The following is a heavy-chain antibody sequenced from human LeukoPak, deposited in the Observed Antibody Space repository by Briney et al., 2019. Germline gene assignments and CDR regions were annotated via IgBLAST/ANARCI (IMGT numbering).Heavy chain of an antibody. J-gene: IGHJ4*02. V-gene: IGHV3-30*04. D-gene: IGHD5-24*01. CDR3: AKEIIGRGEMATDDH. Sequence: PGGSLRLSCAASGFTFSRYPMHWVRQAPGKGLEWVAVISTDGRDIKYADSVEGRFTISRDSSKNTLYLQMNSLRGDGTAVYYCAKEIIGRGEMATDDHWGQGTLVTVSS. CDR1: GFTFSRYP. CDR2: ISTDGRDI.